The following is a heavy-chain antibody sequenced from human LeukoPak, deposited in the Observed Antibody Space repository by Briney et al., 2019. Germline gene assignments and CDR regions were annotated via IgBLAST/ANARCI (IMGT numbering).Heavy chain of an antibody. CDR3: VTTRLSDHMVSAAERADDACDM. J-gene: IGHJ3*02. Sequence: SETLSLTCTVSGGSISSSRYYWGWIRQPTGKGLEWIGSIHYSGSTYYNPSLKSRVTVSVDTSENQFSLKLSSVAAADTAVYFCVTTRLSDHMVSAAERADDACDMWGQGTMVTVSS. CDR1: GGSISSSRYY. CDR2: IHYSGST. V-gene: IGHV4-39*07. D-gene: IGHD2-2*01.